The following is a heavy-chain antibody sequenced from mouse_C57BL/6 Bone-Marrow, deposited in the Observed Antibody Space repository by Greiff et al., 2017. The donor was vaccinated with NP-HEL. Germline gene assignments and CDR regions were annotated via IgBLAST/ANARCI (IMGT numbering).Heavy chain of an antibody. J-gene: IGHJ3*01. D-gene: IGHD2-5*01. CDR1: GYSITSGYY. Sequence: DVKLQESGPGLVKPSQSLSLTCSVTGYSITSGYYWNWIRQFPGNKLEWLGYISYDGSNNYNPSLKNRISITRDTSKNQFFLKLNSVTTEDTSTYYCARGYSNYFAYWGQGTLVTVSA. CDR3: ARGYSNYFAY. V-gene: IGHV3-6*01. CDR2: ISYDGSN.